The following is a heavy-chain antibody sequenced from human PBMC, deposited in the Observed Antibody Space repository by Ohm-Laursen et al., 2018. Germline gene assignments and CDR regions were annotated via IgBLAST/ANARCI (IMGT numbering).Heavy chain of an antibody. CDR2: IYYSGST. Sequence: SDTLSLTCTVSSGSISSYYWTWIRQPPGKGLEWIGYIYYSGSTNYSPSLRSRVTISLDTSKNQFSLKLSSVTAADTAVYYCARELAYYDSSGLDAFDIWGQGTMVTVSS. CDR3: ARELAYYDSSGLDAFDI. CDR1: SGSISSYY. D-gene: IGHD3-22*01. J-gene: IGHJ3*02. V-gene: IGHV4-59*01.